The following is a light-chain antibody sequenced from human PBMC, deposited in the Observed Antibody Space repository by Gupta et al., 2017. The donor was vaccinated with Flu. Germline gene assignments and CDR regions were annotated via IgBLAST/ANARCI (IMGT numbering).Light chain of an antibody. J-gene: IGKJ3*01. Sequence: IVLRQSPGTLSLSSGERATLSCRASQGVSSSYLAWYQQIPGQAPRLLIYGTSSRATGIPDRFSGGGSGTDFTLTISRLEPEDFAVYYCQQYGSSPIFTFGAGTKVDIK. CDR1: QGVSSSY. CDR2: GTS. V-gene: IGKV3-20*01. CDR3: QQYGSSPIFT.